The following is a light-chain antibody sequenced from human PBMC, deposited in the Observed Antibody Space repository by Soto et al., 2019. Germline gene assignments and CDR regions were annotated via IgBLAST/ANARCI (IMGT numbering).Light chain of an antibody. J-gene: IGKJ1*01. CDR2: GAS. CDR1: QSVSSN. V-gene: IGKV3-15*01. CDR3: QQYNNWPVT. Sequence: EIVMTQSPATLSVSPGERATLSCRASQSVSSNLAWYQQKPGQAPRLLIYGASTRATGIPARFSGSGSGTESTLTISSLQSEDFAVYYCQQYNNWPVTFDQGTKVDIK.